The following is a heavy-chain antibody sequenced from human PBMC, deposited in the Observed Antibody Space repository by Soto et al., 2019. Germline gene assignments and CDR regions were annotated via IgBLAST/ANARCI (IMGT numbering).Heavy chain of an antibody. D-gene: IGHD3-3*01. J-gene: IGHJ5*02. V-gene: IGHV2-5*02. CDR1: GFSLSTSGVG. CDR2: IYWDDDK. Sequence: QITLKESGPTLVKPTQTLTLTCTFSGFSLSTSGVGVGWIRQPPGKALEWLALIYWDDDKRYSPSLKSRLTICKVTAKNQAVLTMPNMDPVDTSTYYCAHKRGYYDFWSGYAPWGQGTLVTVSS. CDR3: AHKRGYYDFWSGYAP.